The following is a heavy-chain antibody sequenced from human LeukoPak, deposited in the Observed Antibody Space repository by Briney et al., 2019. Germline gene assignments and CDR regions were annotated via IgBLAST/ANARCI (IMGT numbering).Heavy chain of an antibody. Sequence: GGSLRLSCAASGFTFSSYNMNWVRQAPRKGLEWGLDISSRGSNIYFADSLKGRLTISRQNAKNSLYMQMNSLRDESTAVYYCARLEYYYVSGNYYKLFDYWGQGTLVTVCS. CDR2: ISSRGSNI. CDR1: GFTFSSYN. CDR3: ARLEYYYVSGNYYKLFDY. J-gene: IGHJ4*02. D-gene: IGHD3-10*01. V-gene: IGHV3-48*02.